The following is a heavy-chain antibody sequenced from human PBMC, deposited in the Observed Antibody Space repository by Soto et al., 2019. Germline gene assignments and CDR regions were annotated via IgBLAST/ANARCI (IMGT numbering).Heavy chain of an antibody. CDR2: ISGDGAYI. J-gene: IGHJ4*02. D-gene: IGHD2-21*02. CDR3: ARQVYTVVTPMDF. CDR1: GFTFSAYS. Sequence: GSLRLSCVASGFTFSAYSMNWVRQAPGKGLEWLSYISGDGAYIYYADSVRGRFTISRDNAENSLYLQMDNLRGEDTALYYCARQVYTVVTPMDFWGQGTLVTVSS. V-gene: IGHV3-11*04.